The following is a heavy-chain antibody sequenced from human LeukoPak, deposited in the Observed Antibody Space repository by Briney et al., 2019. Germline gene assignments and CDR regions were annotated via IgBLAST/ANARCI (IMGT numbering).Heavy chain of an antibody. V-gene: IGHV4-4*02. CDR1: GGSISSSNW. CDR2: ISLGGNT. D-gene: IGHD7-27*01. J-gene: IGHJ4*02. Sequence: PSETLSLTCAVSGGSISSSNWWSWVRQTPGKGLEWIGEISLGGNTNHNPSLRSRVTISVDQSKNQLFLKLTSVTAADTAIYYCASNWGYSQGHWGQGILVTVSS. CDR3: ASNWGYSQGH.